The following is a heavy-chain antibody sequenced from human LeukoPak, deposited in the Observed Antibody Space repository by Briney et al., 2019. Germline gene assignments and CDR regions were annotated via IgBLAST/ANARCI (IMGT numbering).Heavy chain of an antibody. J-gene: IGHJ4*02. Sequence: GASVQVSCKASGGTFSSYAISWVRQAPGQGLEWMGRIIPILGIANYAQKFQGRVTITADKSTSTAYMELSSLRSEDTAVYYCARTGGSGSYYNLFYWGQGTLVTVSS. D-gene: IGHD3-10*01. CDR3: ARTGGSGSYYNLFY. V-gene: IGHV1-69*04. CDR2: IIPILGIA. CDR1: GGTFSSYA.